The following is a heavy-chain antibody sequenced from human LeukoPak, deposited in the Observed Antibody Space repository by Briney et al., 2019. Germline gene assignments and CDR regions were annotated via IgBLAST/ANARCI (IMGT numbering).Heavy chain of an antibody. D-gene: IGHD3-22*01. J-gene: IGHJ4*02. CDR1: GYSFTSYW. CDR2: IYPGDPDT. V-gene: IGHV5-51*01. CDR3: ARLPPLTYYYDSSGYLFDY. Sequence: GESLKISCKGSGYSFTSYWIGWVRQMPGKGLEWMGIIYPGDPDTRYSPSFQGQVTISADKSISTAYLQWSSLKASDTAMYYCARLPPLTYYYDSSGYLFDYWGQGTLVTVSS.